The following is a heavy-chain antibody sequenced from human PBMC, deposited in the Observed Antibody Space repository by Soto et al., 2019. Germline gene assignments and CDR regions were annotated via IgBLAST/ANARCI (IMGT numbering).Heavy chain of an antibody. Sequence: ASVRVSCKAYGCTFSSHCISWVRQASGKGPEWMGWVCASNGNSKHAEKFQDRLTLTTDTSASTAYMELRSLRSDDTAVYYGARERRELGEVFVGYVYWGQ. J-gene: IGHJ4*02. CDR1: GCTFSSHC. CDR2: VCASNGNS. CDR3: ARERRELGEVFVGYVY. D-gene: IGHD2-2*01. V-gene: IGHV1-18*04.